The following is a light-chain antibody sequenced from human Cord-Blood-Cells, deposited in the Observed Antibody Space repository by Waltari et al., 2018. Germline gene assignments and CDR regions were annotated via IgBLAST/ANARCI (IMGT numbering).Light chain of an antibody. J-gene: IGLJ3*02. CDR1: SPNIGSNM. CDR2: RNN. CDR3: AAWDDSLSARV. V-gene: IGLV1-47*01. Sequence: QSVLTQPPSASGTPGQRVTSSCSGSSPNIGSNMVYWYQQLPGTAPKRLIYRNNQRPSGVPDRFSGSKSGTSASLAISGLRSEDEADYYCAAWDDSLSARVFGGGTKLTVL.